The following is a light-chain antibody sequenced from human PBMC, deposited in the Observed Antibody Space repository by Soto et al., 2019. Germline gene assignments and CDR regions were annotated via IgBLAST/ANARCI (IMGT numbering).Light chain of an antibody. Sequence: DIQLTQSPSFLSASVGDRVTITCRASQVISTYLSWYQQKPGKSPKLLIHTASTLQSGVTSRFSGSGSGTEFTLTISSLQPEDFASYYCQHRHSYPITFGQGTRLEI. CDR3: QHRHSYPIT. CDR1: QVISTY. CDR2: TAS. V-gene: IGKV1-9*01. J-gene: IGKJ5*01.